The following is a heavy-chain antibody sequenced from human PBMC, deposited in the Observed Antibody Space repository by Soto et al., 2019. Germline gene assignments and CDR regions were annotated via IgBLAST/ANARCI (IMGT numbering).Heavy chain of an antibody. CDR3: ARVTIFDYYYYMDV. D-gene: IGHD3-3*01. CDR1: GYTFTSYG. CDR2: ISAYNGNT. Sequence: ASVKVSCKASGYTFTSYGISWVRQAPGQGLEWMGWISAYNGNTNYAQKLQGRVTMTTDTSTSTAYMELRSLRSDDTAVSYCARVTIFDYYYYMDVWGKGTTVTVSS. V-gene: IGHV1-18*01. J-gene: IGHJ6*03.